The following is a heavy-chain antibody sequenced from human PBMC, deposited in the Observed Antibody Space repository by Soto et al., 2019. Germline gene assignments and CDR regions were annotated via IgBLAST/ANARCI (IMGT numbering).Heavy chain of an antibody. Sequence: EVQLLESGGGLVPPGGSLRLSCVASGFNFSRYGIKWVPPAPGKGLEWVSTLSTGGGRVYYADSVKGRFTISRDKSKNTLFLQMNSLRAEDTAVYYCAKSYGDLWFYYYMDVWGKGTTVTVSS. CDR1: GFNFSRYG. D-gene: IGHD4-17*01. CDR3: AKSYGDLWFYYYMDV. CDR2: LSTGGGRV. J-gene: IGHJ6*03. V-gene: IGHV3-23*01.